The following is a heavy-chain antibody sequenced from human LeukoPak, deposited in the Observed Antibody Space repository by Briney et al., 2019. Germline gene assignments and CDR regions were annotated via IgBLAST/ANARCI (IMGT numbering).Heavy chain of an antibody. CDR1: GFTFSSYG. CDR2: ISYDGSNK. CDR3: AKGPSTVVTHYYFDY. J-gene: IGHJ4*02. Sequence: GRSLRLSCAASGFTFSSYGMHWVRQAPGKGLEWVAVISYDGSNKYYADSVKGRFTISRDNSKNTLYLQMNSLRAEDAAVYYCAKGPSTVVTHYYFDYWGQGTLVTVSS. V-gene: IGHV3-30*18. D-gene: IGHD4-23*01.